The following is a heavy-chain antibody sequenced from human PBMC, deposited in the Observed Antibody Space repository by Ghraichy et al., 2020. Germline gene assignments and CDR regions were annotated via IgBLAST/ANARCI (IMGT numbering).Heavy chain of an antibody. V-gene: IGHV3-30*02. Sequence: GGSLRLSCAASGFTFSSYGMHWVRQAPGKGLEWVAFIRYDGSNKYYADSVKGRFTISRDNSKNTLYLQMNSLRAEDTAVYYCAMLQIAAAGGGLLDYWGQGTLVTVSS. D-gene: IGHD6-13*01. J-gene: IGHJ4*02. CDR3: AMLQIAAAGGGLLDY. CDR2: IRYDGSNK. CDR1: GFTFSSYG.